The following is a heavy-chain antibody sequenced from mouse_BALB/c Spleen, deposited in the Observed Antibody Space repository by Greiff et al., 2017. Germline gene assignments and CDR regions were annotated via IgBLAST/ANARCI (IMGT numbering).Heavy chain of an antibody. CDR3: ARSTGTGAWFAY. CDR2: INPSTGYT. V-gene: IGHV1-7*01. CDR1: GYTFTSYW. Sequence: QVQLKESGAELAKPGASVKMSCKASGYTFTSYWMHWVKQRPGQGLEWIGYINPSTGYTEYNQKFKDKATLTADKSSSTAYMQLSSLTSEDSAVYYCARSTGTGAWFAYWGQGTLVTVSA. D-gene: IGHD4-1*01. J-gene: IGHJ3*01.